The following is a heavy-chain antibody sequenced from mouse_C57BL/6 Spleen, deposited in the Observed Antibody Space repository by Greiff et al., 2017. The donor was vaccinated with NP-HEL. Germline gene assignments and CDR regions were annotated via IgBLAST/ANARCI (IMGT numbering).Heavy chain of an antibody. D-gene: IGHD1-1*01. CDR3: ARSPDYYGSSSHWYFDV. CDR1: GYTFTDYY. J-gene: IGHJ1*03. CDR2: INPNNGGT. Sequence: EVQLQQSGPELVKPGASVKISCKASGYTFTDYYMNWVKQSHGKSLEWIGDINPNNGGTSYNQKFKGKATLTVDKSSSTAYMELRSLTSEDSAVYYCARSPDYYGSSSHWYFDVWGTGTTVTVSS. V-gene: IGHV1-26*01.